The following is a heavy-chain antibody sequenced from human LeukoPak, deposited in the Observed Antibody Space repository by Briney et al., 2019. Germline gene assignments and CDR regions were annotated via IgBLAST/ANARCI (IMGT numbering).Heavy chain of an antibody. CDR3: ARGRRIGTNLYYFDF. J-gene: IGHJ4*02. CDR1: GFTFSTYA. Sequence: TGGSLRLSCAASGFTFSTYAITWVRQAPGRGLEWVSGISGSGTKTYSADSVKGRFTISRDNSKNTVYLQMNSLRAEDTAVYFCARGRRIGTNLYYFDFRGQGAPVTVSS. D-gene: IGHD1-14*01. CDR2: ISGSGTKT. V-gene: IGHV3-23*01.